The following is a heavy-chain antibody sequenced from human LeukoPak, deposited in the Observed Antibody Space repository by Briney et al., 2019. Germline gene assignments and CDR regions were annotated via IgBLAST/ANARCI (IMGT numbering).Heavy chain of an antibody. V-gene: IGHV4-61*02. CDR3: AREIGPPNWFDP. D-gene: IGHD3-22*01. Sequence: SETLSLTWTVSGGSISSGSYYWSWIRQPAGKGLEWIGRIYTSGSTNYNPSLKSRVTISVDTSKNQFSLKLSSVTAADTAVYYCAREIGPPNWFDPWGQGTLVTVSS. J-gene: IGHJ5*02. CDR2: IYTSGST. CDR1: GGSISSGSYY.